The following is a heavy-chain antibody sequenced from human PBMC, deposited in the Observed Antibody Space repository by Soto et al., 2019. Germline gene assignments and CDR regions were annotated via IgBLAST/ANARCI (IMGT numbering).Heavy chain of an antibody. J-gene: IGHJ5*02. D-gene: IGHD2-2*01. CDR1: GGSFSGYY. CDR2: INHSGST. CDR3: ARGRRKLGYCSSTSCPPWFDP. Sequence: QVQLQQWGAGLLKPSETLSLTCAVYGGSFSGYYWSWIRQPPGKGLEWIGEINHSGSTNYNPSLKSRVTISVDTSKNQFSLKLSSVTAADTAVYYCARGRRKLGYCSSTSCPPWFDPWGQGPLVTVSS. V-gene: IGHV4-34*01.